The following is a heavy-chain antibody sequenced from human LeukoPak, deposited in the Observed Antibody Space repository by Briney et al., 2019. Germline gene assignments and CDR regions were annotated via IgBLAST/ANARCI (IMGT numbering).Heavy chain of an antibody. CDR3: ARDVDSGSYWYFDL. Sequence: SETLSLTCTVSGGSISSYYCSWIRQPPGKGLEWIGYIYYSGSTNYNPSLKSRVTISVDTSKNQFSLKLSSVTAADTAVYYCARDVDSGSYWYFDLWGRGTLVTVSS. V-gene: IGHV4-59*12. D-gene: IGHD1-26*01. CDR2: IYYSGST. J-gene: IGHJ2*01. CDR1: GGSISSYY.